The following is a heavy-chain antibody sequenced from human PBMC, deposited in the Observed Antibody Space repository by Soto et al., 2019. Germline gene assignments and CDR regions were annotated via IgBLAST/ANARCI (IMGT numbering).Heavy chain of an antibody. J-gene: IGHJ4*02. Sequence: SETLSLTCAVYGGSFSGYYWSWIRQPPGKGLEWIGEINHSGSTNYNPSLKSRVTISVDTSKNQFSLKLSSVTAADTAVYYCARGMTTVTTFAYWGQGTLVTVSS. V-gene: IGHV4-34*01. D-gene: IGHD4-17*01. CDR1: GGSFSGYY. CDR3: ARGMTTVTTFAY. CDR2: INHSGST.